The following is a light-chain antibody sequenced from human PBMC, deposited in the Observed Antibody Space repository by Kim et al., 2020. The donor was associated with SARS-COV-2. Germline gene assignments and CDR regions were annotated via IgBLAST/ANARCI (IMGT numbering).Light chain of an antibody. J-gene: IGKJ4*01. CDR2: KLS. Sequence: DIQMTQSPSTLSASVGDRVTITCRASQSIDNWLAWYQQKPGKAPKLLIYKLSNLQRGVPSRFSGSGSGTEFSLTISSLQPDDFATYYCQQYNTYPLTFAGGTKVDIK. CDR1: QSIDNW. V-gene: IGKV1-5*03. CDR3: QQYNTYPLT.